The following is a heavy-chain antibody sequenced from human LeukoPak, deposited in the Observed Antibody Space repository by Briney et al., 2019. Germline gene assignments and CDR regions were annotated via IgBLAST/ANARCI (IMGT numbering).Heavy chain of an antibody. CDR2: INHSGST. D-gene: IGHD5-24*01. J-gene: IGHJ4*02. V-gene: IGHV4-34*01. CDR3: ARDGYNSGID. CDR1: GGSFSGYY. Sequence: SETLSLTCAVYGGSFSGYYWSWIRQPPGKGLEWIGEINHSGSTNYNPSLKSRVTISVDTSKNQFSLKLSSVTAADTAVYYCARDGYNSGIDWGQGTLVTVSS.